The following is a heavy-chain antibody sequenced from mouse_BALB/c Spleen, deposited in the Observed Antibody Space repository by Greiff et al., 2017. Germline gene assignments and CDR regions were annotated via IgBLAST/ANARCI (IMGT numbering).Heavy chain of an antibody. D-gene: IGHD3-2*01. J-gene: IGHJ3*01. V-gene: IGHV5-6-4*01. CDR3: TRDTDSSGNTWFAY. CDR1: GFTFSSYT. Sequence: EVQLVESGGGLVKPGGSLKLSCAASGFTFSSYTMSCVRQTPEKRLEWVATISSGGSYTYYPDSVKGRCTISRDNAKNTLYLQMSSLKSEDTAMYYSTRDTDSSGNTWFAYWGQGTLVTVSA. CDR2: ISSGGSYT.